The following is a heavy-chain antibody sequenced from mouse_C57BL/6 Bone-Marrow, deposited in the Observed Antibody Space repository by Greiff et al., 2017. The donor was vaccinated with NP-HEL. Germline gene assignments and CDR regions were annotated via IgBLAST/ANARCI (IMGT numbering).Heavy chain of an antibody. V-gene: IGHV3-8*01. Sequence: EVKVVESGPGLAKPSQTLSLTCSVTGYSITSDYWNWIRKFPGNKLEYMGYISYSGSTYYHPSLKSRISITRDTSKNQYYLQLNSVTTEDTATYYCARSPLWLRRNYYAMDYWGQGTSVTVSS. CDR2: ISYSGST. J-gene: IGHJ4*01. CDR1: GYSITSDY. CDR3: ARSPLWLRRNYYAMDY. D-gene: IGHD2-2*01.